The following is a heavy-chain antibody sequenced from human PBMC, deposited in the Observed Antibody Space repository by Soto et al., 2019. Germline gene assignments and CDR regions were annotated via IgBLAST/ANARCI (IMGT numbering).Heavy chain of an antibody. J-gene: IGHJ6*02. CDR3: AEHNYFGSGSSFYYYRSDV. CDR2: IFPANADL. CDR1: GYIFSTNW. V-gene: IGHV5-51*01. Sequence: GESLKISCKASGYIFSTNWLAWFRPMPGKGLEWMGSIFPANADLGYNMSFQGQVTISVDKSIETAYLQCTRLTDSDTATFYCAEHNYFGSGSSFYYYRSDVWGQGTTVTVSS. D-gene: IGHD3-10*01.